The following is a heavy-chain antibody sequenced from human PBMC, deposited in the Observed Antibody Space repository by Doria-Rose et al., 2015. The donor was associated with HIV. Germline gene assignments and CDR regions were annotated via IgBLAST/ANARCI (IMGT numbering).Heavy chain of an antibody. CDR2: IFSDDER. CDR1: GVSLSSPGMG. Sequence: QVTLKESGPVLVKPTETLTLTCTVSGVSLSSPGMGVSWIRQPPGKALEWLANIFSDDERSYKTSLKSRLTISMGNSKSQVVLTMTAMDPVDTATYYCARIKSSRWYHKYYFDFWGQGTLVIVSA. J-gene: IGHJ4*02. CDR3: ARIKSSRWYHKYYFDF. V-gene: IGHV2-26*01. D-gene: IGHD6-13*01.